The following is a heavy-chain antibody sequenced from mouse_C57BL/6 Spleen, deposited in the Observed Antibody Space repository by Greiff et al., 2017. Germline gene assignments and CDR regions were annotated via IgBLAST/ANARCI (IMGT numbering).Heavy chain of an antibody. J-gene: IGHJ1*03. D-gene: IGHD1-1*01. CDR1: GVDFSRYW. Sequence: AAGGVDFSRYWMSWVRRAPGKGLEWIGEINPDSSTINYAPSLKDKFIISRDNAKNTLYLQMSKVRSEDTALYYCARRYYGSSYRYWYFDVWGTGTTVTVSS. CDR2: INPDSSTI. V-gene: IGHV4-1*01. CDR3: ARRYYGSSYRYWYFDV.